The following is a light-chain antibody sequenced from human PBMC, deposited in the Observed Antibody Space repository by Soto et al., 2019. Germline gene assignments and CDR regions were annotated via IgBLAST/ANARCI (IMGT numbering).Light chain of an antibody. Sequence: DIQMTQAPSTLSASVGARVTIKCRASQSISDWLAWFQLKPGKAPKLLIYDASSLESGVPSRFSGSGSGTEFTLTISSLQPDDFATYYCQQYNNYSTFGQGTKVDI. CDR3: QQYNNYST. CDR2: DAS. V-gene: IGKV1-5*01. J-gene: IGKJ1*01. CDR1: QSISDW.